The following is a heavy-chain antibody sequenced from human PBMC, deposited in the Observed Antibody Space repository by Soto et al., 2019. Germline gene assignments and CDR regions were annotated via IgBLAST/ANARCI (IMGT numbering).Heavy chain of an antibody. CDR2: INAGNGNT. Sequence: ASVKVSCKASGYTFTSYAMHWVRQAPGQRLEWMGWINAGNGNTKYSQKFQGRVTITRDTSASTAYMELSSLRSEDTAVYYCARDGEYCSSTSCYRFDPWGQGTLVTVS. D-gene: IGHD2-2*01. CDR3: ARDGEYCSSTSCYRFDP. CDR1: GYTFTSYA. J-gene: IGHJ5*02. V-gene: IGHV1-3*01.